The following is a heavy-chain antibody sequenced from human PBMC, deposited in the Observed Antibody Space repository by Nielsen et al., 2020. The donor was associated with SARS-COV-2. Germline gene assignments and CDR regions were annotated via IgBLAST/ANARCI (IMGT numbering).Heavy chain of an antibody. D-gene: IGHD1-26*01. Sequence: SETLSLTCSVSGDSLGGGGFFWSWIRQHPGRGLEWIGNIYYTGSSYYNPSLKSRVTISVDTSKSQFSLKLNSIAAADTAVYYCARGRLVSGNYYDYWGQGILVTVSS. CDR3: ARGRLVSGNYYDY. CDR1: GDSLGGGGFF. CDR2: IYYTGSS. V-gene: IGHV4-31*03. J-gene: IGHJ4*02.